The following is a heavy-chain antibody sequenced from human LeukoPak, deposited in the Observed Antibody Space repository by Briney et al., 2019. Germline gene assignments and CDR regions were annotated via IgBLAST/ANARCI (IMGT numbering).Heavy chain of an antibody. J-gene: IGHJ4*02. D-gene: IGHD6-13*01. CDR1: GFTFSSYS. CDR3: AKEWRFSSSWYQHYFDH. V-gene: IGHV3-23*01. CDR2: ISGSGDRI. Sequence: GGSLRFSCAASGFTFSSYSMSWLRQAPGKGLEWISAISGSGDRIYYAASVKGRFTISRDTSANTLYLQLNSLRVDDTAVYFCAKEWRFSSSWYQHYFDHWGQGTLVTVSS.